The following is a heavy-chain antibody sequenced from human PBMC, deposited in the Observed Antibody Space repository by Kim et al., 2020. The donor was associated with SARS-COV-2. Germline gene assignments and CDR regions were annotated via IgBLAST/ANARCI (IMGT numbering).Heavy chain of an antibody. CDR2: ISYDGSNK. CDR3: ARDKLRWIQLWLDY. Sequence: GGSLRLSCAASGFTFSSYAMHWVRQAPGKGLEWVAVISYDGSNKYYADSVKGRFTISRDNSKNTLYLQMNSLRAEDTAVYYCARDKLRWIQLWLDYWGQGTLVTVSS. CDR1: GFTFSSYA. J-gene: IGHJ4*02. D-gene: IGHD5-18*01. V-gene: IGHV3-30*04.